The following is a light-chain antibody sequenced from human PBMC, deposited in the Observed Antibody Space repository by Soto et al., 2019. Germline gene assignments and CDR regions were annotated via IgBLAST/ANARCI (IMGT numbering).Light chain of an antibody. J-gene: IGKJ5*01. CDR1: QSVSSY. Sequence: EIVLTQSPGTLSLSPGERATVSCRASQSVSSYLAWYQQKPGQAPRLLIYDASNRATGIPARFSGSGSGTDFTLTISRLEPEDFAVYYCQQYGSSPQTTFGQGTRLEIK. V-gene: IGKV3-20*01. CDR2: DAS. CDR3: QQYGSSPQTT.